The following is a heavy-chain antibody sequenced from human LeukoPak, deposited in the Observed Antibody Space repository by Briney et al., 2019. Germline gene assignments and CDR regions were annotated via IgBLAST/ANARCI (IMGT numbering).Heavy chain of an antibody. J-gene: IGHJ3*02. V-gene: IGHV3-21*01. D-gene: IGHD5-24*01. Sequence: GGSLRLSCLASGFTFSSYAMSWVRQAPGKGLEWVSSISSSSSYIYYADSVKGRFTISRDNAKNSLYLQMNSLRAEDTAVYYCATIGDGYNNDAFDIWGQGTMVTVSS. CDR2: ISSSSSYI. CDR1: GFTFSSYA. CDR3: ATIGDGYNNDAFDI.